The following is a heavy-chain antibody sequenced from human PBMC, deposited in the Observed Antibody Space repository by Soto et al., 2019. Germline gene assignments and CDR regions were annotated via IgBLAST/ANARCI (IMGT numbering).Heavy chain of an antibody. V-gene: IGHV4-59*01. CDR1: GASISTYY. D-gene: IGHD2-15*01. CDR2: ISYSGST. CDR3: ARDLKEYCSDGKCNWFDP. J-gene: IGHJ5*02. Sequence: PSETLSLTCTVSGASISTYYWSWIRQPPGKGLERISYISYSGSTNYNPSLKSRVTISFDASKNEISLQVRSATAADAAVYYCARDLKEYCSDGKCNWFDPWGQGTLVTVS.